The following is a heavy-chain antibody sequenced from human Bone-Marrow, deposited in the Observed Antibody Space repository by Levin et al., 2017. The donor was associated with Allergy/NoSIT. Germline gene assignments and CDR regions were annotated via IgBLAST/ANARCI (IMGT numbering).Heavy chain of an antibody. CDR1: GFTFDDYA. J-gene: IGHJ3*02. CDR2: ISWNSGSI. V-gene: IGHV3-9*01. D-gene: IGHD5-24*01. Sequence: GGSLRLSCAASGFTFDDYAMHWVRQAPGKGLEWVSGISWNSGSIGYADSVKGRFTISRDNAKNSLYLQMNSLRAEDTALYYCARPPNKRDLFDAFDIWGQGTMVTVSS. CDR3: ARPPNKRDLFDAFDI.